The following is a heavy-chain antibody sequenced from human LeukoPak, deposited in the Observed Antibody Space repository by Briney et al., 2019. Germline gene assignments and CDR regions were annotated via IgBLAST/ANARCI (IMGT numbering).Heavy chain of an antibody. D-gene: IGHD6-19*01. CDR3: ATSSGWYRYDS. CDR2: IFHSGST. CDR1: GASIIGPKW. J-gene: IGHJ4*02. V-gene: IGHV4-4*02. Sequence: SETLSLTCAVSGASIIGPKWWNWVRLSPGKGMEWIGEIFHSGSTHYNPSLKSRVTISVDTSKNQFSLILTSVTDADTAVYYCATSSGWYRYDSWGQGTLVTVSS.